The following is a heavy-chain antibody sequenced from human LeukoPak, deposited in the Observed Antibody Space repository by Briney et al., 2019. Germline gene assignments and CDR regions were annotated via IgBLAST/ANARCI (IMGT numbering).Heavy chain of an antibody. V-gene: IGHV1-2*02. CDR1: GYSFTSYY. Sequence: GASVKVSCKASGYSFTSYYMHWVRQAPGQGPEWMGWTNPNSGGAQYAQKFQGRVTMTRDTSISTGYMELTRLTSDDTAVYYCARGPMVRGAQGMDVWGQGTTVTVSS. CDR3: ARGPMVRGAQGMDV. J-gene: IGHJ6*02. D-gene: IGHD3-10*01. CDR2: TNPNSGGA.